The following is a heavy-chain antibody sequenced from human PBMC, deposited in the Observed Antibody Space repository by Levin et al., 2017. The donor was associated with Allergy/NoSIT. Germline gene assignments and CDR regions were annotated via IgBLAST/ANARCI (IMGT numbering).Heavy chain of an antibody. CDR2: ISTNSAYI. CDR3: ARGPEV. CDR1: GFTFNIYT. Sequence: GESLKISCSASGFTFNIYTMNWDRQAPGKGLEWISFISTNSAYIFYADSVRGRFTISRDNAKGSVSLQMNSLRADDTAIYYCARGPEVWGQGTPVTVSS. J-gene: IGHJ4*02. V-gene: IGHV3-21*01.